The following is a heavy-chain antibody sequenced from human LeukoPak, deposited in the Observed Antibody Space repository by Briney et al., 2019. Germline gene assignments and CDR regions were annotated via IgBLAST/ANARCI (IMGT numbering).Heavy chain of an antibody. Sequence: GGSLRLSCAVSGFTFRSYWMSWVRQAPGKGLEWVANINQDGSEKYYVDSVRGRFTISRDNAKNSLYLQMNSLRAEDTAIYYCARGKGEDSWGQGTLVTVSS. CDR2: INQDGSEK. CDR3: ARGKGEDS. D-gene: IGHD3-16*01. V-gene: IGHV3-7*01. CDR1: GFTFRSYW. J-gene: IGHJ4*02.